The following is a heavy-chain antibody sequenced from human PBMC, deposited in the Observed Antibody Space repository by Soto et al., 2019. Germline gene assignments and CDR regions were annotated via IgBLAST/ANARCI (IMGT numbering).Heavy chain of an antibody. CDR3: ARIGATFGELYFPPYYCMDV. CDR2: IDWDDDK. CDR1: GFSLSTRGMC. J-gene: IGHJ6*02. Sequence: SGPTLVNPTQILTLTCTFSGFSLSTRGMCVSWIRQPPGKALEWLAFIDWDDDKYYSTSLKTRLTISKDTSKNQVVLTMTNVDPADTATYYFARIGATFGELYFPPYYCMDVCGQGTTVTVSS. D-gene: IGHD3-16*01. V-gene: IGHV2-70*13.